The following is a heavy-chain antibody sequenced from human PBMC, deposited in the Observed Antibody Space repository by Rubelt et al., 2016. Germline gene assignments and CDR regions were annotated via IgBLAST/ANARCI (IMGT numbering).Heavy chain of an antibody. CDR3: ARAFYDSSGYNCFDP. CDR1: GGSFSGYY. D-gene: IGHD3-22*01. CDR2: INHSGSS. J-gene: IGHJ5*02. V-gene: IGHV4-34*01. Sequence: QVQLQQWGAGLLKPSETLSLTCAVYGGSFSGYYWTWIRQTPGKGLEWIGEINHSGSSNYNPSLMSRVTISVDTSKNHFSLQLKSVTAADTTVYYGARAFYDSSGYNCFDPWGRGTLVTVSS.